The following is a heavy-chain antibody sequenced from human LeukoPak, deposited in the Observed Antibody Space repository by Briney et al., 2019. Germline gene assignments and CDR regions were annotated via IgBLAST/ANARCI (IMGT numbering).Heavy chain of an antibody. CDR3: AYGYSYIAF. J-gene: IGHJ4*02. D-gene: IGHD5-18*01. CDR1: GGTFSSYV. Sequence: ASVKVSCKASGGTFSSYVFTWVRQAPGQGLEWMGGITPIFGTTGYAEKFQGRVTITADASTYTAFMELSSLRSEDSAVYYCAYGYSYIAFWGQGTLVTVSS. V-gene: IGHV1-69*13. CDR2: ITPIFGTT.